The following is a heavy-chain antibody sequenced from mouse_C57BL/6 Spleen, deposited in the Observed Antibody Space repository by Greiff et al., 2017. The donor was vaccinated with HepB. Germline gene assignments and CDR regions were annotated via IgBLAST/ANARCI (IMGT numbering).Heavy chain of an antibody. Sequence: DVKLVESGGGLVKPGGSLKLSCAASGFTFSSYAMSWVRQTPEKRLEWVATISDGGSYTYYPDTVKGRFTISRDNAENNLYLQMSHLKSEDTAMYYCARGRGYDYDGDFFDYWGQGTTLTVSS. V-gene: IGHV5-4*03. CDR3: ARGRGYDYDGDFFDY. CDR1: GFTFSSYA. D-gene: IGHD2-4*01. J-gene: IGHJ2*01. CDR2: ISDGGSYT.